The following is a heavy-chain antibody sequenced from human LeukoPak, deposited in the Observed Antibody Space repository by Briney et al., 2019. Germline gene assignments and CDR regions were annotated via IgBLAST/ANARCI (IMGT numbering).Heavy chain of an antibody. CDR1: GGSISSYY. V-gene: IGHV4-59*12. J-gene: IGHJ5*02. CDR2: IYYSGST. Sequence: SETLSLTCTVSGGSISSYYWSWIRQPPGKGLEWIGYIYYSGSTNYNPSLKSRVTISVDTSKNQFSLKLSSVTAADTAVYYCARGRVWVVVVPAAIRGNWFDPWGQGTLVTVSS. CDR3: ARGRVWVVVVPAAIRGNWFDP. D-gene: IGHD2-2*02.